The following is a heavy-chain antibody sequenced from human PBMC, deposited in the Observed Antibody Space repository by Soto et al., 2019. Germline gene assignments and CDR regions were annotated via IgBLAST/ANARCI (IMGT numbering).Heavy chain of an antibody. Sequence: QVQLVESGGGVVQPGRSLRLSCAASGFTFSSYGMHWVRQAPGKGLEWVAVIWYDGSNKYYADSVKDRFTTSRDNSKNTLYLQMNSLRAEDTAVYYGASHHDGPDDFDSWGQGTMVTVSS. CDR1: GFTFSSYG. CDR2: IWYDGSNK. J-gene: IGHJ3*02. CDR3: ASHHDGPDDFDS. V-gene: IGHV3-33*01. D-gene: IGHD4-17*01.